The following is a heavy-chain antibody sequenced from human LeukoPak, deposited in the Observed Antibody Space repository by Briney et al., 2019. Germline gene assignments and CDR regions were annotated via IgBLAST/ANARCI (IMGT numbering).Heavy chain of an antibody. D-gene: IGHD6-6*01. V-gene: IGHV3-21*01. J-gene: IGHJ4*02. Sequence: GGSLRLSCAASGFTFSSYSMNWVRQAPGKGLEWVSSISSSSYIYYADSVKGRFTISRDNSKNTLYLQMNSLRAEDTAVYYCARDRQAYFDYWGQGTLVTVSS. CDR1: GFTFSSYS. CDR3: ARDRQAYFDY. CDR2: ISSSSYI.